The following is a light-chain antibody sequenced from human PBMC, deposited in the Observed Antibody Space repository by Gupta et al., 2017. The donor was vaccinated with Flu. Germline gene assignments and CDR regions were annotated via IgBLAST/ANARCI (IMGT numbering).Light chain of an antibody. Sequence: SVGDRVTIPCRASPGLRHWLNWYRQKPGRAPELLIYDASDLMPWVSSTFIGSGYGTDFNLTISSLQPGDLATYYCLKYGLLPYTFGPATKV. CDR3: LKYGLLPYT. CDR2: DAS. V-gene: IGKV1-33*01. CDR1: PGLRHW. J-gene: IGKJ3*01.